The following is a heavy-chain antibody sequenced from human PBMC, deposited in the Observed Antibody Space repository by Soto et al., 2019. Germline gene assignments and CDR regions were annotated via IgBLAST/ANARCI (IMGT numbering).Heavy chain of an antibody. D-gene: IGHD3-22*01. J-gene: IGHJ4*02. Sequence: PGGSLRLSCAASGFTFSSYGMHWVRQAPGKGLEWVAVIWYDGSNKYYADSVKGRFTISRDNSKNTLYLQMNSLRAEDTAVYYCARGPLYDSSGYPIDYWGQGTLVTVSS. V-gene: IGHV3-33*01. CDR3: ARGPLYDSSGYPIDY. CDR1: GFTFSSYG. CDR2: IWYDGSNK.